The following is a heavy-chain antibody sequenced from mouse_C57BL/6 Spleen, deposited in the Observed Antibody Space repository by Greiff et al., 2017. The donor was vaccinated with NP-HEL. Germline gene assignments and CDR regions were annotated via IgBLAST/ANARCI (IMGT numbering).Heavy chain of an antibody. Sequence: QVQLQQSGPELVKPGASVKISCKASGYSFTSYYIHWVKQRPGQGLEWIGWICPGSGNNKYNEKFKGKATLTANTYSSTAYMQLSSLTSEDAAVYYWARNYYGCSWGWYVDVWGTGTTVTVSS. V-gene: IGHV1-66*01. CDR1: GYSFTSYY. J-gene: IGHJ1*03. CDR3: ARNYYGCSWGWYVDV. D-gene: IGHD1-1*01. CDR2: ICPGSGNN.